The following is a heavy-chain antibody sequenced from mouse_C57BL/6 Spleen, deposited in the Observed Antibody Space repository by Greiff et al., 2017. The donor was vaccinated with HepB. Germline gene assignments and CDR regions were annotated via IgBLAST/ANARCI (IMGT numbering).Heavy chain of an antibody. CDR2: ISSGGDYL. Sequence: EVKLVESGEGLVKPGGSLKLSCADSGFTFSSYALSWVRQTPEKRLEWVAYISSGGDYLYYADTVKGRFTISRDNARNTLYLQMSRLKSEYTAMYYCTRAWVDYWGQGTSVTVAS. CDR3: TRAWVDY. J-gene: IGHJ4*01. V-gene: IGHV5-9-1*02. CDR1: GFTFSSYA. D-gene: IGHD4-1*01.